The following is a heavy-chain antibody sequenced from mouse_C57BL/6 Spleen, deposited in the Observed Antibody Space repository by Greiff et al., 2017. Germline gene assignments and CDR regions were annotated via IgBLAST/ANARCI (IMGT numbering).Heavy chain of an antibody. CDR2: ISDGGSYT. J-gene: IGHJ3*01. Sequence: DVQLQESGGGLVKPGGSLKLSCAASGFTFSSYAMSWVRQTPEKRLERVATISDGGSYTYYPDNVKGRFTISRDNAKNNLYLQMSHLKSEDTAMYYCARALDSSGRYWFAYWGQGTLVTVSA. CDR3: ARALDSSGRYWFAY. CDR1: GFTFSSYA. V-gene: IGHV5-4*01. D-gene: IGHD3-2*02.